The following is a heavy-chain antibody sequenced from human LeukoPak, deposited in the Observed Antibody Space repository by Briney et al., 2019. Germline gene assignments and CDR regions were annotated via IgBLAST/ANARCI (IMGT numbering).Heavy chain of an antibody. CDR1: GFTFSNYW. CDR3: ARDKVTY. CDR2: TNKDGSEI. Sequence: GGSLRLSCAASGFTFSNYWMSWVRQAPGEGLEWVAHTNKDGSEIYYVDSVKGRFTISRDNAKSSLSLQMNSLRVEDTAVYYCARDKVTYWGQGILVTVSS. V-gene: IGHV3-7*01. J-gene: IGHJ4*02.